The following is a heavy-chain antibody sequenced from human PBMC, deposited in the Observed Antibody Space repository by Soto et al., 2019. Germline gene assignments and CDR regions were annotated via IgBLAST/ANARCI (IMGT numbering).Heavy chain of an antibody. CDR3: ARGRNDFWSGYHYYYYYMDV. Sequence: QVQLQQWGAGLLKPSETLSLTCAVYGGSFSGYYWSWIRQPPGKGLEWIGEINHSGSTNYNPSLRSRVTISVDTSKNQFPLMLSFLTAADTAVYYCARGRNDFWSGYHYYYYYMDVWGKGTTVTVSS. CDR2: INHSGST. D-gene: IGHD3-3*01. V-gene: IGHV4-34*01. CDR1: GGSFSGYY. J-gene: IGHJ6*03.